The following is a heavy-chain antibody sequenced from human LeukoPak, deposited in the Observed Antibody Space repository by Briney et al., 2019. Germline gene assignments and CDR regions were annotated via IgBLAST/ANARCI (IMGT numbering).Heavy chain of an antibody. V-gene: IGHV3-21*01. CDR1: GFSLYTYS. CDR2: ITSTSTYI. Sequence: GGSLRLSCAVSGFSLYTYSMNWVRQAPGKGLEWVSSITSTSTYIYYADSVKGRFTISRDNAKNSLYLQMNSLRVEDTAVYYCARVGSAAPVTSSGHTIDYWGQGALVIVSS. D-gene: IGHD3-22*01. J-gene: IGHJ4*02. CDR3: ARVGSAAPVTSSGHTIDY.